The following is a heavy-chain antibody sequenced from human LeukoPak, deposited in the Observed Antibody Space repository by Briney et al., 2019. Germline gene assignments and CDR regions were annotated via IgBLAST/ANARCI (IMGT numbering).Heavy chain of an antibody. V-gene: IGHV3-15*01. CDR3: TTGATYSPGAFDI. CDR2: IKSKTSGGTT. J-gene: IGHJ3*02. Sequence: GGSLRLSCAASGFTFTNAWMSWVRQAPGKGLEWVGRIKSKTSGGTTDYAAPVKGRFTISRDDSQNTLFLQMNSLKTEDTAVYYCTTGATYSPGAFDIWGQEPMVTVSS. D-gene: IGHD3-16*01. CDR1: GFTFTNAW.